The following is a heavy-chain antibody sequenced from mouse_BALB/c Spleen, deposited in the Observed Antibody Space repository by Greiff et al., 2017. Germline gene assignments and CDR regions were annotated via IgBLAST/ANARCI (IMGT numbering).Heavy chain of an antibody. CDR2: ISTYYGDA. J-gene: IGHJ3*01. CDR3: ARGERLAGFAY. V-gene: IGHV1S137*01. CDR1: GYTFTDYA. D-gene: IGHD1-2*01. Sequence: QVQLQQSGAELVRPGVSVKISCKGSGYTFTDYAMHWVKQSHAKSLEWIGVISTYYGDASYNQKFKGKATMTVDKSSSTAYMELARRTSEDSAIYYCARGERLAGFAYWGQGTLVTVSA.